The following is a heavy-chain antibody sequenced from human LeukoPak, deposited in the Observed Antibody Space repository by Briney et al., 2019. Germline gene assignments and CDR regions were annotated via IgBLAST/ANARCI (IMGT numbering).Heavy chain of an antibody. CDR3: AREVRAGAFDI. CDR1: GGSISSSSYY. J-gene: IGHJ3*02. V-gene: IGHV4-39*07. CDR2: IYYSGST. Sequence: PSETLSLTCTVSGGSISSSSYYWGWIRQPPGKGLEWIGSIYYSGSTFYNPSLKSRVTISVDTSKNHFSLKLSSVTAADTAVYYCAREVRAGAFDIWGQGTMVTVSS. D-gene: IGHD3-10*01.